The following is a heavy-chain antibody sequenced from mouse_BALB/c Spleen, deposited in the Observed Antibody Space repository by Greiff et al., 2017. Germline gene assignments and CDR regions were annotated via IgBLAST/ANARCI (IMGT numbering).Heavy chain of an antibody. J-gene: IGHJ4*01. Sequence: QVHVKQPGAELVKPGASVKLSCKASVYTFTSYWMHWVKQRPGQGLEWIGEINPSNGRTNYNEKFKSKATLTVDKSSSTAYMQLSSLTSEDAAVYYCARKTYAMDYWGQGTSVTVSS. CDR2: INPSNGRT. CDR1: VYTFTSYW. CDR3: ARKTYAMDY. V-gene: IGHV1S81*02.